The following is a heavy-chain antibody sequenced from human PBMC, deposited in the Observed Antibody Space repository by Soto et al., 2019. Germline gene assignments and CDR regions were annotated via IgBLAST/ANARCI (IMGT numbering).Heavy chain of an antibody. CDR3: SRTPRDIVVVPAASKGSWFDP. CDR1: GGSFSGYY. J-gene: IGHJ5*02. Sequence: QVQLQQWGAGLLKPSETLSLTCAVYGGSFSGYYWSWIRQPPGKGLEWIGEINHSGSTNYNPSLKSRVTISVDTSKNQFSLKLSSVTAVDTAVYYCSRTPRDIVVVPAASKGSWFDPWGQGTLVTVSS. D-gene: IGHD2-2*01. CDR2: INHSGST. V-gene: IGHV4-34*01.